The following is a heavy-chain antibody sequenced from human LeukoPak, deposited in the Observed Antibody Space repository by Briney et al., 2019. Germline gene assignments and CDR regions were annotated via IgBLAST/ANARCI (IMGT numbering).Heavy chain of an antibody. D-gene: IGHD2-2*01. V-gene: IGHV3-30*02. CDR2: IRYDGSNK. CDR1: GFTFSSYG. J-gene: IGHJ4*02. Sequence: GGSLRLSCAASGFTFSSYGMHWVRQAPGKGLEWVAFIRYDGSNKYYADSVKGRFTISRDNSKNTLYLQMNSLRAEDTAVYYCAKERGYCSSTSCSLGYFDYWGQGTLVTVSS. CDR3: AKERGYCSSTSCSLGYFDY.